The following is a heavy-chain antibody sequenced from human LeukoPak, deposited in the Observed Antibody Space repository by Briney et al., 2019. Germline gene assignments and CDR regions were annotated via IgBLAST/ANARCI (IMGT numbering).Heavy chain of an antibody. Sequence: GESLKISCKVSGYSFTGYWIGWVRQMPGKGLEWMGIIYPGDSDTRYSPSFQGQVTISVDKSISTAYLQWSSLKASDTAMYYCASGGAYCGGDCYPYFDYWGQGTLVTVSS. CDR2: IYPGDSDT. D-gene: IGHD2-21*02. J-gene: IGHJ4*02. CDR3: ASGGAYCGGDCYPYFDY. V-gene: IGHV5-51*01. CDR1: GYSFTGYW.